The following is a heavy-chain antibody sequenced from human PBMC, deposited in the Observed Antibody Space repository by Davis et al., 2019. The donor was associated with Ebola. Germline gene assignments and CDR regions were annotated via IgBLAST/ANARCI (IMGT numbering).Heavy chain of an antibody. CDR3: ARGRGYCSSTSCYHYYYGMDV. CDR2: ISSSSTI. Sequence: GGSLRLSCAASGFTFSSYSMNWVRQAPGKGLEWVSYISSSSTIYYADSVKGRFTISRDNAKNSLYLQMNSLRAEDTAVYYCARGRGYCSSTSCYHYYYGMDVWGQGTTVTVSS. V-gene: IGHV3-48*04. CDR1: GFTFSSYS. D-gene: IGHD2-2*01. J-gene: IGHJ6*02.